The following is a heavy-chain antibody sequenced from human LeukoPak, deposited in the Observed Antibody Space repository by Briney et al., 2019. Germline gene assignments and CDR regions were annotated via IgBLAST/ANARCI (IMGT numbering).Heavy chain of an antibody. Sequence: GGSLRLSCAASGFTFSSYSMNWVRQAPGKGLEWVSSISSTSSYIFYADSVKGRFTISRDNAKNSLYLQMNSLRAEDTAVYYCAAGEAFDYWGQGTLVTVSS. CDR3: AAGEAFDY. J-gene: IGHJ4*02. CDR1: GFTFSSYS. CDR2: ISSTSSYI. V-gene: IGHV3-21*04. D-gene: IGHD3-10*01.